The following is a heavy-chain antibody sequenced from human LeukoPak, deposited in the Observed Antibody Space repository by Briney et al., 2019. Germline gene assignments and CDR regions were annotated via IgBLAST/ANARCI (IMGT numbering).Heavy chain of an antibody. CDR2: ISSGRSET. V-gene: IGHV3-30*12. D-gene: IGHD2-2*01. J-gene: IGHJ1*01. CDR1: GFTFNRYV. Sequence: PGGSLRLSCAASGFTFNRYVMHWVRLPPGKGLDWVAFISSGRSETYYADSVKGRFTISRDNSKNTLYLQMNSLRAEDTAVYYCASMCSTSCPSRHWGQGTLVTVSS. CDR3: ASMCSTSCPSRH.